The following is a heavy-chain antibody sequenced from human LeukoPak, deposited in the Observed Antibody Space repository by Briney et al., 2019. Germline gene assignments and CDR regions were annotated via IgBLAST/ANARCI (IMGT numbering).Heavy chain of an antibody. J-gene: IGHJ2*01. CDR1: GFTFGNFG. D-gene: IGHD3-10*02. Sequence: GGSLRLSCEASGFTFGNFGMTWVRQAPGKELQWVSGITGSTTWTYYAASVKGRFTVSRDNSQNTLHLQMNSLRADDTAVYYCARELVSSGTGYFDLWGSGTLVTVSS. V-gene: IGHV3-23*01. CDR2: ITGSTTWT. CDR3: ARELVSSGTGYFDL.